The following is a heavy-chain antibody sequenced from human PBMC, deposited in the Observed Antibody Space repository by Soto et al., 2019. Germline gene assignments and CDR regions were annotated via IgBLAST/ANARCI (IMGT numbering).Heavy chain of an antibody. J-gene: IGHJ4*02. V-gene: IGHV3-33*01. CDR2: IWYDGSNK. D-gene: IGHD4-17*01. CDR3: ARDRERERTTVPDY. Sequence: QVQLVESGGGVVQPGRSLRLSCAASGFTFSSYGMHRVRQAPGKGLEWVAVIWYDGSNKYYADSVKGRFTISRDNSKNTMYLQMNSMIAEDTVVYYCARDRERERTTVPDYWCQGTLVTVSS. CDR1: GFTFSSYG.